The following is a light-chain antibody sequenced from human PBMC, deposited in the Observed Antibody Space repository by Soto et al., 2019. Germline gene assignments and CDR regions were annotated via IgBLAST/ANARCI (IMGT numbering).Light chain of an antibody. V-gene: IGLV1-40*01. CDR1: SSNIGAGYD. CDR3: QSYDSSLSGWV. Sequence: QSVLTQQPSVSGAPGQRVTISCTESSSNIGAGYDVHWYQQLPGTAPKLLIYGNSNRPSGVPDRFSGSKSGTSASLAITGLQAEDEADYYCQSYDSSLSGWVFGAGTKVTVL. J-gene: IGLJ3*02. CDR2: GNS.